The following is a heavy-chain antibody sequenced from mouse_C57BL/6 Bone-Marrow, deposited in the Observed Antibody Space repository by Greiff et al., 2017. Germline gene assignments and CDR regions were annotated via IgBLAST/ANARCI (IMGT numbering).Heavy chain of an antibody. V-gene: IGHV14-4*01. D-gene: IGHD1-1*01. CDR2: IDPENGDT. Sequence: EVQLQQSGAELVRPGASVKLSCTASGFNIKDDYMHWVKQRPEQGLEWIGWIDPENGDTEYASKFQGKATITADTSSNTAYLQLSSLTSEDTPVYYCTTFYYYGRPAWFAYWGQGTLVTVSA. CDR3: TTFYYYGRPAWFAY. CDR1: GFNIKDDY. J-gene: IGHJ3*01.